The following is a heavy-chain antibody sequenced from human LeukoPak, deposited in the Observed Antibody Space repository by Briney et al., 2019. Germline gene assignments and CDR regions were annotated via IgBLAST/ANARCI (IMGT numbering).Heavy chain of an antibody. CDR3: ASAHDYGDYFFDRFDY. CDR2: IIPILGIA. D-gene: IGHD4-17*01. V-gene: IGHV1-69*04. J-gene: IGHJ4*02. Sequence: ASVKVSCKASGGTFSSYAISWVRQAPGQGLEWMGRIIPILGIANYAQKFQGRVTITADKSTSTAYMELSSLRSEDTAVYYCASAHDYGDYFFDRFDYWGQGTLVTVSS. CDR1: GGTFSSYA.